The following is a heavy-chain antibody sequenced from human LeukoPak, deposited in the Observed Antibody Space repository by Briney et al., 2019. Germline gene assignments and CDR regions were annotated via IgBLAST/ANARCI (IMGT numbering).Heavy chain of an antibody. Sequence: GGSLRLSCATSGFSVSDNYITWVRQAPGKGLEWVSVIYRGGSTYYTDSVKGRFTISRDNSKNMVYLQMYSLRVEDTAVYYCARGGGYGSGNHYRGGAFDIWGQRTMVTVSS. CDR1: GFSVSDNY. CDR2: IYRGGST. D-gene: IGHD3-10*01. J-gene: IGHJ3*02. CDR3: ARGGGYGSGNHYRGGAFDI. V-gene: IGHV3-53*01.